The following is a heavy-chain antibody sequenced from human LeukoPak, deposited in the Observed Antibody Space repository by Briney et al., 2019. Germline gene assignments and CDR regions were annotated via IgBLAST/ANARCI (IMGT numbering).Heavy chain of an antibody. D-gene: IGHD3-10*01. Sequence: GESLKISCKGSGYSFTSYWIGWVRQMPGKGLEWMGIIYPGDSDTRYSPSFQGQVTISADKSISTAYLQWSSLKASDTAMYYCARPPLLWFGELPGYFDYWGQGTLVTVSS. V-gene: IGHV5-51*01. CDR3: ARPPLLWFGELPGYFDY. CDR2: IYPGDSDT. CDR1: GYSFTSYW. J-gene: IGHJ4*02.